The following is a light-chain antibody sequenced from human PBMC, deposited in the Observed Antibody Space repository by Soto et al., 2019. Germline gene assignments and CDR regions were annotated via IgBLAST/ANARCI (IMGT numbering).Light chain of an antibody. CDR2: GAS. CDR1: QSVSNNY. J-gene: IGKJ4*01. Sequence: VLTQSPGTVSLSPGERATLSCRASQSVSNNYLAWYQQKPGQAPRLLIYGASSRATGIPDRFSGSGSGTDFTLTISRLEPEDFAVYYCQQYGNSPPVTFGGGTKVDIK. CDR3: QQYGNSPPVT. V-gene: IGKV3-20*01.